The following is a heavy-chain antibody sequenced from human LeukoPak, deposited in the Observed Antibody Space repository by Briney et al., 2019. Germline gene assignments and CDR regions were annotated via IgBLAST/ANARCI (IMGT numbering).Heavy chain of an antibody. D-gene: IGHD5-18*01. Sequence: SETLSLTCTVSGGSISSYYWSWIRQPAGKGLEWIGRIYTSGSTNYNPSLKSRVTMSVDTSKNQFSLKLSSVTAADTAVYYCARVHVDTAMDYYMDVWGKGTTVTISS. V-gene: IGHV4-4*07. CDR3: ARVHVDTAMDYYMDV. CDR2: IYTSGST. J-gene: IGHJ6*03. CDR1: GGSISSYY.